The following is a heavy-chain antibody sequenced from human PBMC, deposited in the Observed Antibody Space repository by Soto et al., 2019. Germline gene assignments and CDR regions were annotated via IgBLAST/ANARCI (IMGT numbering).Heavy chain of an antibody. Sequence: QLQLQESGPGLVKPSETLSLTCTVSGGSISSSSYYWGWIRQPPGKGLEWIGSIYYSGSTYYNPSLKSRVTISVDTSKNQFSLKLSSVSAADTAVYYCARHELDSSSWYYYSGQGTLVTVSS. D-gene: IGHD6-13*01. CDR3: ARHELDSSSWYYY. V-gene: IGHV4-39*01. J-gene: IGHJ4*02. CDR2: IYYSGST. CDR1: GGSISSSSYY.